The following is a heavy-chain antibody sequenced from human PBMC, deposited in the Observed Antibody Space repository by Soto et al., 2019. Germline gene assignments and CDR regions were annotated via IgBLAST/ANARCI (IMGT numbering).Heavy chain of an antibody. Sequence: EVQLLQSGGGLVQPGGSLRLSCAASGFSVSDYPMSWVRQPPGEGLERVSHITRGIDRTYYADSVKGRFTISRDNSKNTIYLQLDSLRVEDTAVYFCARGEYSGSYYAVWGQGTLVTVSS. CDR3: ARGEYSGSYYAV. CDR1: GFSVSDYP. V-gene: IGHV3-23*01. CDR2: ITRGIDRT. D-gene: IGHD3-10*01. J-gene: IGHJ4*02.